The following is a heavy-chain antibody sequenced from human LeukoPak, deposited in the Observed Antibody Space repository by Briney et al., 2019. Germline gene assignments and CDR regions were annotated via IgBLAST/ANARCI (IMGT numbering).Heavy chain of an antibody. D-gene: IGHD2-15*01. CDR3: ARSGNLDCSGGSCYSYYYYGMDV. CDR1: GFTFSSYA. Sequence: GGSLRLSCAASGFTFSSYAMCWVRQAPGKGLEWVSAISGSGGSTYYADSVKGRFTISRDNSKNTLYLQMNSLRAEDTAVYYCARSGNLDCSGGSCYSYYYYGMDVWGQGTTVTVSS. CDR2: ISGSGGST. V-gene: IGHV3-23*01. J-gene: IGHJ6*02.